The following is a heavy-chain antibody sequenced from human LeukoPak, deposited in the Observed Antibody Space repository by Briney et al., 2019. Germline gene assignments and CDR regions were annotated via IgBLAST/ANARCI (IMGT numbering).Heavy chain of an antibody. D-gene: IGHD6-19*01. J-gene: IGHJ6*02. CDR1: GFTFSSYA. Sequence: GRSLRLSCAASGFTFSSYAMHWVRQAPGKGLEWVAVISYDGSNKYYADSVKGRFTISRDNSKNTLYLQMNSLRAEDTAVYYCAKSTVSGWANDYYYYGMDVWGQGTTVTVSS. V-gene: IGHV3-30*04. CDR2: ISYDGSNK. CDR3: AKSTVSGWANDYYYYGMDV.